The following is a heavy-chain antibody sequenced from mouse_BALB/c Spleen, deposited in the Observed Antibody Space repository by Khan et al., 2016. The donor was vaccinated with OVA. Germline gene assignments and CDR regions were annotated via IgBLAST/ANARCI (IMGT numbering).Heavy chain of an antibody. CDR1: GYTFTYYV. Sequence: VQLQESGPELVKPGASVKMSYKASGYTFTYYVITWVKQRTGQGLEWIGEIYPGSDNAYYNERFKGKATLTADKSSNTTHMQLSSLTSEDSAVYFCARGDGYYVYCDYWGQGTTLTVSS. V-gene: IGHV1-81*01. CDR2: IYPGSDNA. D-gene: IGHD2-3*01. CDR3: ARGDGYYVYCDY. J-gene: IGHJ2*01.